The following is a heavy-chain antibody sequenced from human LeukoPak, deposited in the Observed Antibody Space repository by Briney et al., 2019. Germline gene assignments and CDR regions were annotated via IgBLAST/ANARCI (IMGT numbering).Heavy chain of an antibody. CDR2: INYSGST. Sequence: PSETLSLTCTVSGGSISSSSYYWGWIRQLPGEGLEWFASINYSGSTYYSPSFKGRVTISVDTSKNQFSLKLNSVTAADTAVYYCARRAAGRNWFDPWGQGILVTVSS. CDR1: GGSISSSSYY. J-gene: IGHJ5*02. D-gene: IGHD6-13*01. V-gene: IGHV4-39*01. CDR3: ARRAAGRNWFDP.